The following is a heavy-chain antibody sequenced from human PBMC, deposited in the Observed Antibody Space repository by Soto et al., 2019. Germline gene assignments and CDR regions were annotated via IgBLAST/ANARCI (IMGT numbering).Heavy chain of an antibody. Sequence: PGGSLRLSCAASGFTFSSYSINWVRQAPGKGLEWVSSISSSSSYIYYADSVKGRFTISRDNAKNSLYLQMNSLRAEDTAVYYCRGSRGYRDAFDIWGQGTMVTVSS. CDR2: ISSSSSYI. V-gene: IGHV3-21*01. CDR1: GFTFSSYS. D-gene: IGHD1-26*01. CDR3: RGSRGYRDAFDI. J-gene: IGHJ3*02.